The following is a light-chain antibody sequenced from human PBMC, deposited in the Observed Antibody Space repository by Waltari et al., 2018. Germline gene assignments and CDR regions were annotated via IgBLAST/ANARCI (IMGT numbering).Light chain of an antibody. V-gene: IGKV1-9*01. Sequence: DIQLTQSPSFLSASVGDRVTITCRASQGISSYLAWYQQKPGKAPKLLIYAASTLQSGVPSRFSGSGSGTEFTLTISSLQPEDFATYYCQQYRNWPPWTFGQGTKVEIK. CDR3: QQYRNWPPWT. CDR1: QGISSY. CDR2: AAS. J-gene: IGKJ1*01.